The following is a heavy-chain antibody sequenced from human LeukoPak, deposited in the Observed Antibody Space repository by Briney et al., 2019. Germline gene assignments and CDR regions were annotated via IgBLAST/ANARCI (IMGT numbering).Heavy chain of an antibody. V-gene: IGHV1-69*13. Sequence: SVKVSCTASGGTFSSYAISWVRQAPGQGLEWMGGIIPIFGTANYAQKFQGRVTITADESTSTAYMELSSLRSEDTAVYYCASKPTPIAAAGKVSYYYGMDVWGQGTTVTVSS. CDR2: IIPIFGTA. CDR1: GGTFSSYA. J-gene: IGHJ6*02. D-gene: IGHD6-13*01. CDR3: ASKPTPIAAAGKVSYYYGMDV.